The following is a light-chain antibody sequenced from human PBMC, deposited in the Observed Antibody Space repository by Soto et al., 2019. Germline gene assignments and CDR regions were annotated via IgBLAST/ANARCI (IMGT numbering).Light chain of an antibody. CDR2: GAS. J-gene: IGKJ2*01. CDR3: QQYNKWPPYT. Sequence: EIVMTQSPANLSVSPGERATLSCRASQSVSSNLAWYQQKPGQGPRLLIYGASTRATGIPARFSGSGSGTEFTLTISSLHSEDFAVYYCQQYNKWPPYTFVQGTKVEIK. CDR1: QSVSSN. V-gene: IGKV3-15*01.